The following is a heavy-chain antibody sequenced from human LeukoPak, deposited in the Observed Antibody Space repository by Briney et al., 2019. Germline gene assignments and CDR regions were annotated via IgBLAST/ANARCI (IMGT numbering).Heavy chain of an antibody. V-gene: IGHV4-59*01. D-gene: IGHD6-6*01. CDR3: ARDGVGYSSSSGLDY. Sequence: SETLCLTCTVSGGSISSYYWSWIRQPPGKGLEWIGYIYYSGSTNYNPSLKSRVTISVDTSKNQFSLKLSSVTAADTAVYYCARDGVGYSSSSGLDYWGQGTLVTVSS. CDR2: IYYSGST. CDR1: GGSISSYY. J-gene: IGHJ4*02.